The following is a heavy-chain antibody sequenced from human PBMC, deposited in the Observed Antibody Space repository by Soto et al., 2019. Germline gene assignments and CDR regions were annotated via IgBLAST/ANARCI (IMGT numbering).Heavy chain of an antibody. CDR1: GFTFSDYY. Sequence: VQLVESGGGLVKPGGSLRLSCAASGFTFSDYYMAWVRQTPGKGLEWIAYIVSGSTYTNYADSVKGRFTISRDNDRESLFLEMNSLRADDTALYYCARVDGESRVDAWGQGTTVSVS. D-gene: IGHD2-21*01. J-gene: IGHJ6*02. CDR3: ARVDGESRVDA. V-gene: IGHV3-11*06. CDR2: IVSGSTYT.